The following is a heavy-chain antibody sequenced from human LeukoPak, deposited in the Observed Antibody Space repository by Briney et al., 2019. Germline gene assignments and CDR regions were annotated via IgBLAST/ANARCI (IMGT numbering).Heavy chain of an antibody. J-gene: IGHJ3*02. CDR2: IKQDGSEK. V-gene: IGHV3-7*03. Sequence: GGSLRLSCAASGFTFDDYAMHWVRQVPGKGLEWVANIKQDGSEKYYVDSVKGRFTISRDNAKNSLYLQMNSLRAEDTAVYYCARENRAFDIWGQGTMVTVSS. CDR3: ARENRAFDI. CDR1: GFTFDDYA. D-gene: IGHD1-14*01.